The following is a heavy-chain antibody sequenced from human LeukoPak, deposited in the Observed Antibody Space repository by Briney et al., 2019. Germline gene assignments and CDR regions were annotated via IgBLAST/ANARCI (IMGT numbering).Heavy chain of an antibody. D-gene: IGHD5-18*01. V-gene: IGHV4-34*01. CDR3: ASRLWSSPNDNYYMDA. CDR2: VNRSGTT. J-gene: IGHJ6*03. CDR1: GGSFSASY. Sequence: SETLSLTCAVYGGSFSASYWSWIRQSPGKGLEWIGEVNRSGTTNYNPSLKSRVTVSVDTSMNQFSLNLRSVTVADTAVYYCASRLWSSPNDNYYMDAWGQATPVTVSS.